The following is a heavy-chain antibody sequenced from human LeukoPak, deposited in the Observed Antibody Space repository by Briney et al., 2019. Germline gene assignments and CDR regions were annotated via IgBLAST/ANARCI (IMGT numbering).Heavy chain of an antibody. CDR1: GFTFSDYY. J-gene: IGHJ6*04. D-gene: IGHD4-11*01. Sequence: GGSLRLSCAASGFTFSDYYMSWIRHAPGKGLEWVSYISSSGSTIYYADSVKVRFTISRDYAKNSLYLQMSSLRAEDTAVYYCARTYSPALDVWGKGTTVTVSS. CDR3: ARTYSPALDV. CDR2: ISSSGSTI. V-gene: IGHV3-11*01.